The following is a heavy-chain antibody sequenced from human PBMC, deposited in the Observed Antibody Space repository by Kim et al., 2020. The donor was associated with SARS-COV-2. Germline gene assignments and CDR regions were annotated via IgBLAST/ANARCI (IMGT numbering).Heavy chain of an antibody. CDR1: GFTFNRFV. J-gene: IGHJ2*01. CDR2: ISPSGGQK. D-gene: IGHD7-27*01. CDR3: AKEGETGDRSGYVDFD. V-gene: IGHV3-30*04. Sequence: GGSLRLSCAASGFTFNRFVMHWVRQAPGKGLEWVAGISPSGGQKYYIDSVKGRFTISRDNSKKTLYLQMNSLTSEDTAMYFCAKEGETGDRSGYVDFD.